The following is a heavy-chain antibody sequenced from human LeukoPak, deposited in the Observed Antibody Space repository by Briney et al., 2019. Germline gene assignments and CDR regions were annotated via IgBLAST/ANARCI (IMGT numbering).Heavy chain of an antibody. Sequence: GASVKVSCKVSGYTLTELSMHWVRQAPGKGLEWMGGFGPEDGETIYAQKFQGRVTMTEDTSTDTAYMELSSLRSEDTAVYYCATAVVVGDAFDIWGQGTMVTVSS. D-gene: IGHD1-26*01. V-gene: IGHV1-24*01. J-gene: IGHJ3*02. CDR3: ATAVVVGDAFDI. CDR2: FGPEDGET. CDR1: GYTLTELS.